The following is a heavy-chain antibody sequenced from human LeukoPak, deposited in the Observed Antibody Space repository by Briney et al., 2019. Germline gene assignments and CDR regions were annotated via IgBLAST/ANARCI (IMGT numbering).Heavy chain of an antibody. CDR2: IKQDGSEK. J-gene: IGHJ4*02. V-gene: IGHV3-7*01. CDR1: GFTFSSYW. D-gene: IGHD4-11*01. CDR3: XSAXXXXYNY. Sequence: GALRLSCAASGFTFSSYWMSWVRQAPGKGLEWVANIKQDGSEKYYVDSVKGRFTISRDNAKNSLCLQMNSLRAEDTAVYYXXSAXXXXYNYXGQGXLVTVS.